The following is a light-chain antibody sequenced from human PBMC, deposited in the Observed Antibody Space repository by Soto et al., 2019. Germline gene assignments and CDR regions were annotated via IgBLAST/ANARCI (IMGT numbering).Light chain of an antibody. CDR3: QQYNWPRGT. Sequence: EIVMTQSPATLSVSPGERATLSCRASQSVSSNFAWYQQKPGQAPRLLIYGASTRATGIPARFSGSGSGTEVTLTISSLQSEDFAVEYCQQYNWPRGTFGQGTKLEIK. J-gene: IGKJ2*02. V-gene: IGKV3-15*01. CDR2: GAS. CDR1: QSVSSN.